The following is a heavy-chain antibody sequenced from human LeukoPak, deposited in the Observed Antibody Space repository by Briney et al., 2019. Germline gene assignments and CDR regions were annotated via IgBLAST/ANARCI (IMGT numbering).Heavy chain of an antibody. V-gene: IGHV4-4*07. J-gene: IGHJ4*02. D-gene: IGHD2-2*01. Sequence: SETLSLTCTVSGGSISGYYWSWIRQPAGKGLEWIGRIQTSGSANYNLSLKSRLTMSVDTSENQFSLNLNSVTAADTAVYYCARASTSGRAFDYWGQGTLVTVSS. CDR3: ARASTSGRAFDY. CDR2: IQTSGSA. CDR1: GGSISGYY.